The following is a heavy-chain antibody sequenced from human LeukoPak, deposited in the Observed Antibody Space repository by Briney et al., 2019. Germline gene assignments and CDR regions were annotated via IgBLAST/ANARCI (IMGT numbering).Heavy chain of an antibody. J-gene: IGHJ4*02. Sequence: PGGSLRLSCAASGFTFSSYVMSWVRQAPGKGLECVSAIRGSGVSTYYADSVKGRLTTSRDISKNTLYLQMHSLRAEDTAVYYCAKDPHYDRSGYLPPLFDYWGQGTLVTVSS. CDR1: GFTFSSYV. V-gene: IGHV3-23*01. CDR2: IRGSGVST. D-gene: IGHD3-22*01. CDR3: AKDPHYDRSGYLPPLFDY.